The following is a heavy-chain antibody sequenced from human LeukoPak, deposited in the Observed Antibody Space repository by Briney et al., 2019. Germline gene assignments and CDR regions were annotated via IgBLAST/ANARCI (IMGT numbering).Heavy chain of an antibody. CDR2: ISGSGDT. CDR3: ATKDSEGGPNWFHP. CDR1: GFTFSNYG. Sequence: GGSLRLSCAASGFTFSNYGMSWVRQAPGKGLEWVSAISGSGDTYYTDSVKGRFTISRDNSKNPLYVQMNSLRAEDTAVYYCATKDSEGGPNWFHPWGQGTLVTVSS. J-gene: IGHJ5*02. V-gene: IGHV3-23*01. D-gene: IGHD1-14*01.